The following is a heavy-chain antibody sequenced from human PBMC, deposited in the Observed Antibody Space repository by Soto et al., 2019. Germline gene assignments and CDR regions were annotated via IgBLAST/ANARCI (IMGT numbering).Heavy chain of an antibody. CDR1: GGSFSGYY. Sequence: SETLSLTCAVYGGSFSGYYWSWIRQPPGKGLGWIGEINHSGSTNYNPSLKSRVTISVDTSKNQFSLKLSSVTAADTAVYYCARGRITMVRGVMTLFYYYGMDVWGQGTTVTVSS. CDR2: INHSGST. D-gene: IGHD3-10*01. J-gene: IGHJ6*02. V-gene: IGHV4-34*01. CDR3: ARGRITMVRGVMTLFYYYGMDV.